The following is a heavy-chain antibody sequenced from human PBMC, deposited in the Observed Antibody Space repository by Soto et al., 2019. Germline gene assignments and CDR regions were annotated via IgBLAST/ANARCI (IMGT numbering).Heavy chain of an antibody. J-gene: IGHJ6*02. Sequence: ASVKVSCKASGYTFTSYAMHWVRQAPGQGLEWMGWISAYNGNTNYAQKLQGRVTMTTDTSTSTAYMELRSLRSDDTAVYYCARDRGGNSPYGMDVWGQGTTVTVSS. CDR1: GYTFTSYA. CDR2: ISAYNGNT. D-gene: IGHD2-21*02. CDR3: ARDRGGNSPYGMDV. V-gene: IGHV1-18*01.